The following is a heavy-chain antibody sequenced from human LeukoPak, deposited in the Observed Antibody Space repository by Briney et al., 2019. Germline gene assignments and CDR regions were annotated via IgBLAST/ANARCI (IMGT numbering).Heavy chain of an antibody. D-gene: IGHD5/OR15-5a*01. CDR1: GYTFTSYG. V-gene: IGHV1-18*01. J-gene: IGHJ3*02. Sequence: GASVKVSCKASGYTFTSYGISWVRQAPGQGLEWMGWISAYNGNTNYAQKLQSRVTMTTDTSTSTAYMELRSLRSDDTAVYYCAREDPFYVGRSGSPDAFDIWGQGTMVTVSS. CDR3: AREDPFYVGRSGSPDAFDI. CDR2: ISAYNGNT.